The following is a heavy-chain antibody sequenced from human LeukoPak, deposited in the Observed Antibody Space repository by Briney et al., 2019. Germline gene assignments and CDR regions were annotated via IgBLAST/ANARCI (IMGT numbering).Heavy chain of an antibody. J-gene: IGHJ1*01. CDR1: GFTFNKYG. Sequence: GRSLRLSCIASGFTFNKYGMHWVRQAPGRGLEWVAVRSDDGRAQHYVDSVRGRFTISRDNSRNTLSLQMNSLRPEDTAMYFCVKDGDPYSSGTWDSWGQGTLVIVSS. CDR2: RSDDGRAQ. V-gene: IGHV3-30*18. D-gene: IGHD3-22*01. CDR3: VKDGDPYSSGTWDS.